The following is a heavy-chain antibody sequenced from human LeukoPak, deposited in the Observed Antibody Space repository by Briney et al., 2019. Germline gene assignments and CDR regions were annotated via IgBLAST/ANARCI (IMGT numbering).Heavy chain of an antibody. J-gene: IGHJ4*02. V-gene: IGHV4-39*01. CDR1: GGSISLSYYY. Sequence: SETLSLTCSVSGGSISLSYYYWGWIRQPPGKALEWIGSVYYSGTTSYNPSLKSRVTISVDMSKNHFSLRLTSVTAADTAMYYCARHEFSGWYDYFDYWGQGILVPVSS. CDR2: VYYSGTT. D-gene: IGHD6-19*01. CDR3: ARHEFSGWYDYFDY.